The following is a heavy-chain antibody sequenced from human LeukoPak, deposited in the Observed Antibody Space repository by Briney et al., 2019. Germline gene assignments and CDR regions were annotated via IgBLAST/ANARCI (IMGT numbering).Heavy chain of an antibody. CDR2: INAGNGNT. V-gene: IGHV1-3*01. CDR1: GYTFINNA. J-gene: IGHJ4*02. CDR3: ARGIWTSHTAGYYFDN. Sequence: ASVKVSCKASGYTFINNAVNWVRQAPGQRLEWMGWINAGNGNTKYSQKFQDRVTITRDASASTAYMELSSLRSDDMAVYYCARGIWTSHTAGYYFDNWGQGTLVTVSS. D-gene: IGHD6-13*01.